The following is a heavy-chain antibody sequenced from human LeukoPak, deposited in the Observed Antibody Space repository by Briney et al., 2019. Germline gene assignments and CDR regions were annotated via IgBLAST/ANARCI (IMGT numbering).Heavy chain of an antibody. CDR3: ARGVDTAPRGLYMDV. CDR1: GYTFTSYG. CDR2: ISAYNGNT. J-gene: IGHJ6*03. Sequence: EASVKVSCKASGYTFTSYGISWVRQAPGQGLEWMGWISAYNGNTNYAQKLQGRVTMTTDTSTSTAYTELRSLRSDDTAVYYCARGVDTAPRGLYMDVWGKGTTVTVSS. D-gene: IGHD5-18*01. V-gene: IGHV1-18*01.